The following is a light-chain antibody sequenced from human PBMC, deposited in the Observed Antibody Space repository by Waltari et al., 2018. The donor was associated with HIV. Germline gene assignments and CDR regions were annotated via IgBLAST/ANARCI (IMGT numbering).Light chain of an antibody. J-gene: IGLJ1*01. Sequence: SYVLTQSPSVSVAPGQTASITCGGNHIGSKSVHWYQQKAGQAPVLVVYNGSDRPSGSPERFSGSRSGNTATLTISRVEAGDEADYYCHVWDRSSDHHVFGPGTKVTVL. CDR1: HIGSKS. V-gene: IGLV3-21*02. CDR2: NGS. CDR3: HVWDRSSDHHV.